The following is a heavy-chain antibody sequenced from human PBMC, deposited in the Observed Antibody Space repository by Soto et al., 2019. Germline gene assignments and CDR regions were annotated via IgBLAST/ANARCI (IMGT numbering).Heavy chain of an antibody. D-gene: IGHD6-13*01. CDR2: ISAYNGNT. CDR3: ARERYSSSWYLVDY. V-gene: IGHV1-18*01. J-gene: IGHJ4*02. CDR1: GYTFTSYG. Sequence: ASVKVSCKASGYTFTSYGISWVRQAPGQGLEWMGWISAYNGNTNYAQKLQGRVTMATDTSTSTAYMELRSLRSDDTAVYYCARERYSSSWYLVDYWGQGTLVTVSS.